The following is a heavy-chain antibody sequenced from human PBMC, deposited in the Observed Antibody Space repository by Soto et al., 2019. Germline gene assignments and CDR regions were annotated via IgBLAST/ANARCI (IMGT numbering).Heavy chain of an antibody. Sequence: VQLVESGGGVVQPGRSLRLSCAASGFTFSSYAMSWVRQAPGKGLEWVSAISGSGGSTYYADSVKGRFTISRDNSKNTLYLQMNSLRAEDTAVYYCAKNRRNYYDSSGYWDWWGQGTLVTVSS. CDR2: ISGSGGST. J-gene: IGHJ4*02. CDR1: GFTFSSYA. D-gene: IGHD3-22*01. V-gene: IGHV3-23*04. CDR3: AKNRRNYYDSSGYWDW.